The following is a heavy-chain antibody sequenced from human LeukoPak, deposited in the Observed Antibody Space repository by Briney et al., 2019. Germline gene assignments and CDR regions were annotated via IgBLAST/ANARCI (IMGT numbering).Heavy chain of an antibody. CDR2: INHSGST. Sequence: PSETLSLTCAVYGGSFSGYYWSWIRQPPGKGLEWIGEINHSGSTNYNPSLKSRVTISVDTSKNQFSLKLSSVTAADTAVYYCARGRSIVDIAATISLGFDYWGRGTLVTVSS. V-gene: IGHV4-34*01. CDR1: GGSFSGYY. D-gene: IGHD5-12*01. CDR3: ARGRSIVDIAATISLGFDY. J-gene: IGHJ4*02.